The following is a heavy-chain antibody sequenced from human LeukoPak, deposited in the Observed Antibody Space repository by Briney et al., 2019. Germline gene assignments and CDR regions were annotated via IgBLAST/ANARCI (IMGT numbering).Heavy chain of an antibody. CDR2: IIPIFGTA. J-gene: IGHJ5*02. V-gene: IGHV1-69*01. CDR1: GGTFSSYA. CDR3: AREPSGVRGVITNWFDP. Sequence: SVKVSCKASGGTFSSYAISWVRQAPGQGLEWMGGIIPIFGTANYAQKFQGRVTITADESTSTAYMELSSLRSEDTAVYYCAREPSGVRGVITNWFDPWGQGTLVTVSS. D-gene: IGHD3-10*01.